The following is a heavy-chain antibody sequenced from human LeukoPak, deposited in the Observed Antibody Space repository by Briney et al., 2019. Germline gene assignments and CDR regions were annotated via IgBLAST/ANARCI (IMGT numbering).Heavy chain of an antibody. V-gene: IGHV4-59*01. CDR3: AGGNTIFDY. J-gene: IGHJ4*02. Sequence: SETLSLTCTVSGGSISSYYWSWIRQPPGKGLEWIGYIYYSGSTNYNPSLKSRVTISVDTSKNQFSLKLSSVTAADTAVYYCAGGNTIFDYWGQGTLVTVSS. CDR1: GGSISSYY. CDR2: IYYSGST. D-gene: IGHD3-3*01.